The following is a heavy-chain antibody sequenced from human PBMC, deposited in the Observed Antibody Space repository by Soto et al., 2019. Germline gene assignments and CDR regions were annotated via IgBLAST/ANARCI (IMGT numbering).Heavy chain of an antibody. Sequence: ASAKVCCKACGYTVTSYDINWVRQATGQGLEWMGWMNPNSGNTGYAQKFQDRVTMTRNTSISTAYIELSSLRSEDTAVYYCARGSEWQGAFDIWGQGTMVTVSS. J-gene: IGHJ3*02. CDR3: ARGSEWQGAFDI. V-gene: IGHV1-8*01. CDR2: MNPNSGNT. D-gene: IGHD3-3*01. CDR1: GYTVTSYD.